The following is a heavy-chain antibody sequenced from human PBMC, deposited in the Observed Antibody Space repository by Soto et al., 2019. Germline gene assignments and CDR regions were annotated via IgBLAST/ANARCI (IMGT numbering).Heavy chain of an antibody. CDR3: ARRRYCSSTICYGGFDY. D-gene: IGHD2-2*01. Sequence: GESLKISCKGSGYSFTSYWIGWVRQMPGKGLEWIGFFYPGDSDTSFSLFFQGQVTISADKSISIAYLQWSSLKASDTSMYYCARRRYCSSTICYGGFDYWGQGTLVTVSS. CDR2: FYPGDSDT. V-gene: IGHV5-51*01. CDR1: GYSFTSYW. J-gene: IGHJ4*02.